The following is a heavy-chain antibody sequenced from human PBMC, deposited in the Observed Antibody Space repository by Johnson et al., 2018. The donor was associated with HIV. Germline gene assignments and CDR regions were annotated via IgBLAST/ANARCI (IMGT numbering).Heavy chain of an antibody. Sequence: QLVESGGGLVQPGGSLRLSCAASGFTFSSYAMHWVRQAPGKGLEWVAVISYDGSNKYYADSVKGRFTISRDNSKNTLYLQMNSLRDEDTAVNYCARASRSWYFAFDIWGQGTMVTVSS. CDR2: ISYDGSNK. CDR1: GFTFSSYA. CDR3: ARASRSWYFAFDI. D-gene: IGHD6-13*01. J-gene: IGHJ3*02. V-gene: IGHV3-30*14.